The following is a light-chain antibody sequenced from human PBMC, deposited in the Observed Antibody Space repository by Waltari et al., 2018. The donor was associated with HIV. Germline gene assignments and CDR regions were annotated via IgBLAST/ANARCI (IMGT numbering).Light chain of an antibody. CDR1: DLGSKR. J-gene: IGLJ2*01. V-gene: IGLV3-21*04. CDR3: QVWDSSSDQGV. CDR2: VDS. Sequence: SYVLTQPPSVSVAPGETATISCGGNDLGSKRVHWYQQRPGQAPLLVIYVDSDRPSGIPERFSASKFGNTATLTISRVEAGDEADYYCQVWDSSSDQGVFGGGTKLTVL.